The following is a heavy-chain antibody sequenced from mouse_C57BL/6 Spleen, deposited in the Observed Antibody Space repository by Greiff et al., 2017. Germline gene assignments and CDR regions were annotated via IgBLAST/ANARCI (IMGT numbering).Heavy chain of an antibody. CDR3: ASPYDYGGSRYFDV. J-gene: IGHJ1*03. CDR2: IWSGGST. Sequence: VQGVASGPGLVQPSQSLSITCTVSGFSLTSYGVHWVRQSPGKGLEWLGVIWSGGSTDYNAAFISRLSISEDNSNSQVFLKMNRLQSDDTAIYYCASPYDYGGSRYFDVWGTGTTVTVSS. CDR1: GFSLTSYG. V-gene: IGHV2-2*01. D-gene: IGHD2-4*01.